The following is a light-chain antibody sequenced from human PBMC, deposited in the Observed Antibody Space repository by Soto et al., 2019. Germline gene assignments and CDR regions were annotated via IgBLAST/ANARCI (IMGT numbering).Light chain of an antibody. CDR3: SSYVGSSHFYV. Sequence: QSALTQPPSASGSPGQSVTISCTGTSSDVGGYNFVSWYQHHPGKAPKLLISEVVKWPSGVPDRFSGSKSGNTASLTVSGLQAEDEADYYCSSYVGSSHFYVFGTGTKLTVL. V-gene: IGLV2-8*01. CDR2: EVV. J-gene: IGLJ1*01. CDR1: SSDVGGYNF.